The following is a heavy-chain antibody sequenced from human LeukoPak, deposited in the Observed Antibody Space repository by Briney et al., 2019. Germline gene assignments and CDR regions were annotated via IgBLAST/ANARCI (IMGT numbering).Heavy chain of an antibody. CDR1: GFTFSSYG. CDR3: ARDLNYDSSGYLVQHHYYCGMDV. D-gene: IGHD3-22*01. CDR2: IWYDGSNK. Sequence: GRSLRLSCAASGFTFSSYGMHWVRQAPGKGLEWVAVIWYDGSNKYYADSVKGRFTISRDNSKNTLYLQMNSLRAEDTAVYYCARDLNYDSSGYLVQHHYYCGMDVWGQGTTVTVSS. V-gene: IGHV3-33*01. J-gene: IGHJ6*02.